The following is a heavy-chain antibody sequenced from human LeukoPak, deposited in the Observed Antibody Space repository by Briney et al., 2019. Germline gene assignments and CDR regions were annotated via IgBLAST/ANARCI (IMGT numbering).Heavy chain of an antibody. D-gene: IGHD6-6*01. CDR1: GGSFTGYY. J-gene: IGHJ4*02. V-gene: IGHV4-34*01. CDR3: ARARRGTSARALDY. CDR2: INDSGST. Sequence: SETLCLTCAISGGSFTGYYCGWVCQPPGKGLEWVWDINDSGSTNSSASLKSPVAIYLATSKSQLPMNLRPVNAAATATYSCARARRGTSARALDYWGQGTLVTVSS.